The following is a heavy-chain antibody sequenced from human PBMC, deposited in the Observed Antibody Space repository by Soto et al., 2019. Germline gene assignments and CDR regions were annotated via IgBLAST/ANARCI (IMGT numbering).Heavy chain of an antibody. D-gene: IGHD3-10*01. CDR2: IYYRGST. CDR3: ARRYGSAFDI. J-gene: IGHJ3*02. Sequence: QVQLQESGPGLVKPSETLSLTCTVSGGSISSYYWSWIWQPPGKGLEWIGYIYYRGSTNYNPSLKSRVTTPVDMSKNQFSLQLSSVTTAEKDVYYCARRYGSAFDIWGQGTMVTVSS. CDR1: GGSISSYY. V-gene: IGHV4-59*01.